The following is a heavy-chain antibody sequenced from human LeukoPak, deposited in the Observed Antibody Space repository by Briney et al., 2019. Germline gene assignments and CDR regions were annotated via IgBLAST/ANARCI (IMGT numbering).Heavy chain of an antibody. CDR2: IKSESDGGTT. J-gene: IGHJ4*02. D-gene: IGHD7-27*01. CDR3: TTIKVTWGY. Sequence: GGSLRLSCAASGFTFNNAWMSWVRQAPGKGLEWVGRIKSESDGGTTDYAAPVKGRFTISRDDSKNTLYLQMNSLNTEDTAVYCCTTIKVTWGYWGQGTLVTVSS. V-gene: IGHV3-15*01. CDR1: GFTFNNAW.